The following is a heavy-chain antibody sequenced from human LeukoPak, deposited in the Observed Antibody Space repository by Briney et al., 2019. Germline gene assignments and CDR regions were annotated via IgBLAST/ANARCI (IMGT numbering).Heavy chain of an antibody. V-gene: IGHV4-59*01. J-gene: IGHJ4*02. D-gene: IGHD3-22*01. CDR2: IYYGGST. Sequence: SETLSLTCSVSGDSIRNYFWSWIRQPPGKGLEWIGYIYYGGSTDYNPSLKSRVTISKDTSKTQFSLRLSSVTAADTAVYYCARARLDSSGRFDYWGQGTLVTVSS. CDR3: ARARLDSSGRFDY. CDR1: GDSIRNYF.